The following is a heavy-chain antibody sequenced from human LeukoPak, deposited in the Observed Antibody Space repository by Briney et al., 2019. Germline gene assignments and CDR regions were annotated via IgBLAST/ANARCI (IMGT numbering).Heavy chain of an antibody. V-gene: IGHV4-39*07. CDR3: ARDQRSLYDF. J-gene: IGHJ4*02. D-gene: IGHD1-26*01. CDR1: GDSINSINYY. CDR2: TSSGGHT. Sequence: PSETLSLTCTVSGDSINSINYYWGWIRQPPGEGLEWIASTSSGGHTFYNPSLKSQVTISIDTSKNQFSLKLASVTAADTAIYYCARDQRSLYDFWGQGSLVTVSS.